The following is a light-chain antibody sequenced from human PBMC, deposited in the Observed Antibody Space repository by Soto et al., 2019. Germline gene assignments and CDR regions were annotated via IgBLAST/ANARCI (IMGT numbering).Light chain of an antibody. J-gene: IGKJ1*01. V-gene: IGKV3-20*01. CDR3: QQYGSSPLT. CDR2: GAS. Sequence: EIVLTQSPGTLSLSPGERATLSCRASQSVSSSSLAWYQQKPGQAPRLLIYGASSRATGIPDRFSGSGSGTDFTLTISRLEPEDFAVYYCQQYGSSPLTFGQGTKVELK. CDR1: QSVSSSS.